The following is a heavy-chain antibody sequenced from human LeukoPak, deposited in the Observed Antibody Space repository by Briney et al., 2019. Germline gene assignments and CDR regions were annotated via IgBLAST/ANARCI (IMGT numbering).Heavy chain of an antibody. J-gene: IGHJ4*02. D-gene: IGHD1/OR15-1a*01. CDR3: AKGYTWNNIRLLDY. Sequence: PGGSLRLSCAASGFTFSSYAMSWVRQAPGKGLEWVSAISVSGGSTYYADSVKGRFTISRGNSKNTLYLQMNSLRAEDTAVYYCAKGYTWNNIRLLDYWGQGTLVTVSS. CDR1: GFTFSSYA. CDR2: ISVSGGST. V-gene: IGHV3-23*01.